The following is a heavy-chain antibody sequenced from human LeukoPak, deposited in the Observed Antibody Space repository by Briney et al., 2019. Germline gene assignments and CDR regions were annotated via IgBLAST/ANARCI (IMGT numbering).Heavy chain of an antibody. CDR1: GGSISSGGYY. D-gene: IGHD3-3*01. Sequence: SETLSLTCTVSGGSISSGGYYWSWIRQPPGKGLEWIGYIYHSGSTYYNPSLKSRVTISVDRSKNQFSLKLSSVTAADTAVYYCARDPKNDFWSGSWAPPIWGQGTMVTVSS. V-gene: IGHV4-30-2*01. CDR3: ARDPKNDFWSGSWAPPI. CDR2: IYHSGST. J-gene: IGHJ3*02.